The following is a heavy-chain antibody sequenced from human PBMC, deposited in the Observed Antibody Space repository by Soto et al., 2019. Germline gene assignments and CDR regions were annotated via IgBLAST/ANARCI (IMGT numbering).Heavy chain of an antibody. V-gene: IGHV4-34*01. CDR2: INQSGST. D-gene: IGHD2-2*01. J-gene: IGHJ6*03. CDR1: GGSFSGYY. Sequence: SETLSLTCAVYGGSFSGYYWSWIRQPPGKGLEWIGEINQSGSTNYNPSLKSRVTISVDTSKNQFSLKLSSVTAADTAVYYCARGAYCSSTSCYYYYYYYMDVWGKGTTVTVSS. CDR3: ARGAYCSSTSCYYYYYYYMDV.